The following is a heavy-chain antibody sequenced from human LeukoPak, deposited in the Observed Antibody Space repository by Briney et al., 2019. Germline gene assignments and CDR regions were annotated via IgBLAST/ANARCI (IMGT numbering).Heavy chain of an antibody. Sequence: KASETLSLTCTVSGGSISSYYWSWIRQPPGKGLEWIGYIYYSGSTNYNPSLKSRVTISVDTSKNQFSLKLSSVTAADTAVYYYARDGNRRDGNWFDPWGQGTLVTVSS. J-gene: IGHJ5*02. CDR1: GGSISSYY. CDR2: IYYSGST. D-gene: IGHD5-24*01. V-gene: IGHV4-59*01. CDR3: ARDGNRRDGNWFDP.